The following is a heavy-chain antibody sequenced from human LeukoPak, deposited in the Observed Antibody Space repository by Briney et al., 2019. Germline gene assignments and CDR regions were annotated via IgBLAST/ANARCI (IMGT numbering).Heavy chain of an antibody. CDR1: GFTFSTRS. CDR3: ARATRSYSNLDY. CDR2: ISSSSDII. Sequence: GGSLRLSCAASGFTFSTRSMNWVRQAPGKGLEWVSYISSSSDIIHYADSVKGRFTISRDNAKNSLYLQMNSLRAEDTAVYYCARATRSYSNLDYWGQGTLVTVSS. J-gene: IGHJ4*02. V-gene: IGHV3-48*04. D-gene: IGHD6-13*01.